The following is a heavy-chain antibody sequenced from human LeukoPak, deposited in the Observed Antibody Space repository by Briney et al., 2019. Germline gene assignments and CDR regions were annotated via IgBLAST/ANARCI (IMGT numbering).Heavy chain of an antibody. Sequence: SVKVSCKASGGTFSSYAISWVRQAPGQGLEWMGGIIPIFGTANYAQKFQGRVTITADKSTSTAYMELSSLRSEDTAVYYCARVEEYCSGGSCYQGIGGWFDPWGQGTLVTVSS. J-gene: IGHJ5*02. CDR1: GGTFSSYA. CDR3: ARVEEYCSGGSCYQGIGGWFDP. CDR2: IIPIFGTA. V-gene: IGHV1-69*06. D-gene: IGHD2-15*01.